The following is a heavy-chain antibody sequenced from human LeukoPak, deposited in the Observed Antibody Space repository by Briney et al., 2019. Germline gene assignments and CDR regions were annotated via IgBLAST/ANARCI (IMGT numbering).Heavy chain of an antibody. CDR2: ISGSGGST. D-gene: IGHD3-10*01. CDR3: ARYDGGSGPFDY. CDR1: GFTFSSYA. Sequence: GGSLRLSCAASGFTFSSYAMSWVRQAPGKGLEWVSGISGSGGSTYYADSVKGRFTISRDNSKNTLYLQMNSLRAEDTAVYYCARYDGGSGPFDYWGQGTLVTVSS. V-gene: IGHV3-23*01. J-gene: IGHJ4*02.